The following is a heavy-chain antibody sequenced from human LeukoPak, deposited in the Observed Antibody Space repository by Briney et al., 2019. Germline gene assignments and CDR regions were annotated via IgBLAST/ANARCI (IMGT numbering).Heavy chain of an antibody. J-gene: IGHJ4*02. CDR1: GGSISSYY. CDR3: ARQGGTVSGSYLSFDY. CDR2: IYYSGST. V-gene: IGHV4-59*08. D-gene: IGHD1-26*01. Sequence: SETLSLTCTVSGGSISSYYWSWIRQPPGKGLEWIGYIYYSGSTNYSPSLKSRVTISVDTSKNQFSLKLSSVTAADTAVYYCARQGGTVSGSYLSFDYWGRGTLVTVSS.